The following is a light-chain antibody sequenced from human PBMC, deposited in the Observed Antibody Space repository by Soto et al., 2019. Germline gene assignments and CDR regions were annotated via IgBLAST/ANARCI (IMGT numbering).Light chain of an antibody. CDR1: QTISSW. V-gene: IGKV1-5*03. CDR2: KAS. CDR3: QQYNSILGT. J-gene: IGKJ3*01. Sequence: DIQMTQSPSTLPGAVGEGVSMTCRASQTISSWLAWYQQKPGKAPKLLIYKASTLKSGVPSRFSGSGSGTEFTLTISSLQPDDFATYYCQQYNSILGTFGPGTKVDI.